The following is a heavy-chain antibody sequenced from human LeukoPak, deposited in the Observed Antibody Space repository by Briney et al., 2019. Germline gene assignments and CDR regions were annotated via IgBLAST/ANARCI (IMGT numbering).Heavy chain of an antibody. D-gene: IGHD2-21*02. CDR3: ARLRVVTALFDP. Sequence: PSETLSLTCTVSGDSISTTTYYWAWIRQPPGKGLEWIGSIYYSGSTYYNPSLKSRVTISVDTSKNQFYLKLTSVTAADTALYYCARLRVVTALFDPWGQGTLVTVSS. V-gene: IGHV4-39*01. J-gene: IGHJ5*02. CDR2: IYYSGST. CDR1: GDSISTTTYY.